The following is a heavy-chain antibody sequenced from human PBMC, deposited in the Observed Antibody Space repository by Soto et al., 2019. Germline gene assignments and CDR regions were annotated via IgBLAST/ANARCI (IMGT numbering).Heavy chain of an antibody. CDR3: TTVAPPSSFDI. V-gene: IGHV3-23*01. J-gene: IGHJ3*02. CDR1: GVTFSSYA. D-gene: IGHD5-12*01. Sequence: GGSLRLSCAAPGVTFSSYAMSWVRQAPGKGLEWVSAISGSGGSTYYADSVKGRFTISRDNSKNTLYLQMNSLRAEDTAVYYCTTVAPPSSFDIWGQGTMVTVSS. CDR2: ISGSGGST.